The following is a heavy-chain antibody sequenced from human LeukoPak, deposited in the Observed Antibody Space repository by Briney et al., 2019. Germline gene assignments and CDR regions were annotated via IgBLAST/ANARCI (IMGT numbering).Heavy chain of an antibody. CDR3: AREGPFNGND. J-gene: IGHJ4*02. CDR1: GFTFSRYA. Sequence: PGGSLRLSCAASGFTFSRYAMSWVRQAPGKGLEWVSSISSSSSYIYYADSVKGRFTISRDNAKNSLYLQMNSLRAEDTAVYYCAREGPFNGNDWGQGTLVTVSS. CDR2: ISSSSSYI. D-gene: IGHD1-1*01. V-gene: IGHV3-21*01.